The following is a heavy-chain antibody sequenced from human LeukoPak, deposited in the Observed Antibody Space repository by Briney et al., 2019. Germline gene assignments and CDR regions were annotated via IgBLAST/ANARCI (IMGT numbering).Heavy chain of an antibody. J-gene: IGHJ4*02. D-gene: IGHD3-10*01. Sequence: ASVKVSCKASGYTFNGYDLNWVRQATGQGLEWMGWMNPNSGSTGYAQKFQGRVTMTRDTSINTAYMELSSLTSEDTAVYYCARESHVTREDYWGQGTLVTVSS. CDR1: GYTFNGYD. CDR3: ARESHVTREDY. V-gene: IGHV1-8*01. CDR2: MNPNSGST.